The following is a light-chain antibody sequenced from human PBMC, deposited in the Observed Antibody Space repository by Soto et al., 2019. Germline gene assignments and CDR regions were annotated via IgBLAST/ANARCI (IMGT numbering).Light chain of an antibody. V-gene: IGLV6-57*03. Sequence: NFMLTQPHSVSESPGKTVTITCTRSSGSIATNYVQWYQQRPGSAPTTVIYENDQRPSGVPDRFSGSIDSSSNSASLSISGLKTEDEADYHCQSYQNINHAVVFGGGTKLTVL. J-gene: IGLJ2*01. CDR3: QSYQNINHAVV. CDR1: SGSIATNY. CDR2: END.